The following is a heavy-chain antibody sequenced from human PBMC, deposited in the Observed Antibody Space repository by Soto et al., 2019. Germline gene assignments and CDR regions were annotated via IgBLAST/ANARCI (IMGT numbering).Heavy chain of an antibody. CDR2: INYSGSP. J-gene: IGHJ4*02. Sequence: LSLTCAVYGGSFSGHYWSWIRQPPGKGLEWIGEINYSGSPHYNPSLKSRLTISLDTSKNQFSLKLSSVTAADTAAYYCARLCGAMAYYFASWGQGTQVTVSS. V-gene: IGHV4-34*01. CDR1: GGSFSGHY. CDR3: ARLCGAMAYYFAS. D-gene: IGHD2-21*01.